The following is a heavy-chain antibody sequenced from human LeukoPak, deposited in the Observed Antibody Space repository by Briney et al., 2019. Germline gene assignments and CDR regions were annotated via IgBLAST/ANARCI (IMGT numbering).Heavy chain of an antibody. J-gene: IGHJ4*02. CDR2: FDPEDGET. V-gene: IGHV1-24*01. D-gene: IGHD3-9*01. Sequence: GASVKVSCKVSGYTLTELSMHWVRQAPGKGLEWMGGFDPEDGETVYAQKFQGRVTMTEDTSTDTAYMELSSLRSEDTAVYYCATDAPNYDILTGLGHWGQGTLVTVSS. CDR1: GYTLTELS. CDR3: ATDAPNYDILTGLGH.